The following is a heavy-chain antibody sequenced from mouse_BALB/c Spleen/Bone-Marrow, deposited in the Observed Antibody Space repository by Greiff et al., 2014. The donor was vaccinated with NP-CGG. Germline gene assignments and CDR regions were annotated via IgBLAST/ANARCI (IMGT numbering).Heavy chain of an antibody. CDR2: ISNGGGIT. D-gene: IGHD1-1*01. Sequence: SGGGLVQPGGSLKLSCAASGFTFSSYTMSWVRLTPETRLEGVAYISNGGGITYYSDTVKGRFTISRDNAKNTLYLQMSSLKSEDTAMYYCARHYGSGVFYFDYWGQGTTLTVSS. CDR3: ARHYGSGVFYFDY. CDR1: GFTFSSYT. J-gene: IGHJ2*01. V-gene: IGHV5-12-2*01.